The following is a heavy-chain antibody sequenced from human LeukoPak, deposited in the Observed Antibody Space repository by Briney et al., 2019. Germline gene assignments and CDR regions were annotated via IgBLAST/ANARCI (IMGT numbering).Heavy chain of an antibody. CDR1: GYSVSIYW. CDR2: IYPGDSDT. V-gene: IGHV5-51*01. D-gene: IGHD1-26*01. J-gene: IGHJ4*02. CDR3: ARRVDSYWFFDY. Sequence: GESLKISCKGFGYSVSIYWIGWVRQMPGKGLEWMGIIYPGDSDTRYIPSFQGQVTISADKSISTAYLQWSSLKASDTAMYYCARRVDSYWFFDYWGQGTLVTVSS.